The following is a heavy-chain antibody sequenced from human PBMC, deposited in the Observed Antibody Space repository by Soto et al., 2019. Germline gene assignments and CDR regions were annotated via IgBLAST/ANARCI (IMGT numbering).Heavy chain of an antibody. D-gene: IGHD5-12*01. CDR3: ARGTRGYPDYYYMDV. J-gene: IGHJ6*03. Sequence: QVQLVQSGAEVKKPGASVKVSCKASGYTFTGYYMHWVRQAPGQGLEWMGWINPNSGGTNYAQKFQGWVTMTRDTSISTAYMELGRLRSDDTAVYYCARGTRGYPDYYYMDVWGKGTTVTVSS. CDR2: INPNSGGT. CDR1: GYTFTGYY. V-gene: IGHV1-2*04.